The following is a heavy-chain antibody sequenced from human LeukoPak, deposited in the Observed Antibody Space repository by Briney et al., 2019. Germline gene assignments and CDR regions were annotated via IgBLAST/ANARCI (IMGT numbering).Heavy chain of an antibody. CDR1: GGSFSGYY. Sequence: SSETLSLARAVYGGSFSGYYWSWIRQPPGKGLEWIGEINHSGSTNYNPSLKSRVTISVDTSKNQFSLKLSSVTAADTAVYYCARHLTSGDYFDYWGQGTLVTVSS. V-gene: IGHV4-34*01. CDR3: ARHLTSGDYFDY. J-gene: IGHJ4*02. CDR2: INHSGST. D-gene: IGHD3-3*02.